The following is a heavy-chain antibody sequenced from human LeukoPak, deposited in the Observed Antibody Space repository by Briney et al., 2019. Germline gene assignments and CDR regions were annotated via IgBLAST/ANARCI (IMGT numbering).Heavy chain of an antibody. D-gene: IGHD3-3*01. Sequence: GGSLRLSCAASGFTFSSYAMHWVRQAPGKGLEWVAVISYDGSNKYYADSVKGRFTISRDNSRNTLYLQMSSLRAEDTAVYYCAKVGMVRYYYYYMDVWGKGTTVTISS. V-gene: IGHV3-30*04. CDR1: GFTFSSYA. CDR3: AKVGMVRYYYYYMDV. J-gene: IGHJ6*03. CDR2: ISYDGSNK.